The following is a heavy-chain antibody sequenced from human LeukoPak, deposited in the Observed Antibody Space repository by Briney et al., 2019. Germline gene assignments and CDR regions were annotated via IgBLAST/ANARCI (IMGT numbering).Heavy chain of an antibody. CDR1: GFTFSSSA. Sequence: GGSLRLSRAASGFTFSSSAMTWVRQAPGKGLEWVSYISGSGGSTYYADSVKGRFTISRDNSKNTVYLQVSSLGAEDTAVYYCATGGGRVALDYWGQGTLVTVSS. D-gene: IGHD5-12*01. V-gene: IGHV3-23*01. J-gene: IGHJ4*02. CDR3: ATGGGRVALDY. CDR2: ISGSGGST.